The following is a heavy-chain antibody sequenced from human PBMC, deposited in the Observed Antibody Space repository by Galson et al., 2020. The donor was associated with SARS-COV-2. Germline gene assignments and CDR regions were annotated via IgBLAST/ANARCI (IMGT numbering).Heavy chain of an antibody. Sequence: ASVTVSCKASGYTFTSYYIHWVRQAPAQGLEWMGNINPSGGGTTYAQKFQGRVTMTRDTSTSTVYMELSSLRSEDTAVYYCARDSQGGNDCNFLLVGGQGTLVTVSS. J-gene: IGHJ4*02. CDR3: ARDSQGGNDCNFLLV. CDR2: INPSGGGT. CDR1: GYTFTSYY. D-gene: IGHD2-21*02. V-gene: IGHV1-46*01.